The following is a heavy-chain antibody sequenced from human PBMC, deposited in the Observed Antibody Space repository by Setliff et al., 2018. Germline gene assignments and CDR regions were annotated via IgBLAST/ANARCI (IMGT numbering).Heavy chain of an antibody. CDR1: DDSFTSSRYY. Sequence: LSLTCTVSDDSFTSSRYYWGWIRQAPGSGLEWIGSISYSGTPYYNASVESRVTISMDTSRNQFSLELRSVTVADTATYYCVRPGGTTVVARHFDYWGSGILVTVSS. CDR3: VRPGGTTVVARHFDY. CDR2: ISYSGTP. J-gene: IGHJ4*01. D-gene: IGHD2-15*01. V-gene: IGHV4-39*01.